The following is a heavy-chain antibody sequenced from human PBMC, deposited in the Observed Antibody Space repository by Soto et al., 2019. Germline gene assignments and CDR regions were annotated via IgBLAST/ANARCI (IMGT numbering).Heavy chain of an antibody. Sequence: QLQLQESGPGLVKPSETLSLTCSVSGGSITTSSYNWDWIRQPPGKELEGIGTIYYDGSTSYNPSLKSQVTISVDTSKNHFALKVNSVTAADTAVYYCARFYGNAFDVWGRGTVVTVSS. D-gene: IGHD3-10*01. CDR3: ARFYGNAFDV. V-gene: IGHV4-39*02. CDR2: IYYDGST. CDR1: GGSITTSSYN. J-gene: IGHJ3*01.